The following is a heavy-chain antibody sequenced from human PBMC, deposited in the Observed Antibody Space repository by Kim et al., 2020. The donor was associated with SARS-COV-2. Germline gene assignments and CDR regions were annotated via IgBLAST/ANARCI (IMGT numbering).Heavy chain of an antibody. CDR1: GYSFTSYW. CDR2: IYPGDSDT. J-gene: IGHJ4*02. V-gene: IGHV5-51*01. Sequence: GESLKISCKGSGYSFTSYWIGWVRQMPGKGLEWMGIIYPGDSDTRYSPSFQGQVTISADKSISTAYLQWSSLKASDTAMYYCARGGAAAGTEISNFDYWGQGTLVTVSS. CDR3: ARGGAAAGTEISNFDY. D-gene: IGHD6-13*01.